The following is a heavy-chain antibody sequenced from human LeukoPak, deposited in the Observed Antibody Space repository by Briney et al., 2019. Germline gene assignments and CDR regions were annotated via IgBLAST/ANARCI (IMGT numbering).Heavy chain of an antibody. Sequence: GGSLRLSCAASGFTVTSYAMGWVRQPPGKGLEWVSSVSGSGDGTYYADSVKGRFTISRDNSKKALDLHMDSLRAEDTAVYYCAKERLGGNYGDYAVDYWGQGTMVTVSS. CDR3: AKERLGGNYGDYAVDY. V-gene: IGHV3-23*01. J-gene: IGHJ4*02. D-gene: IGHD4-17*01. CDR2: VSGSGDGT. CDR1: GFTVTSYA.